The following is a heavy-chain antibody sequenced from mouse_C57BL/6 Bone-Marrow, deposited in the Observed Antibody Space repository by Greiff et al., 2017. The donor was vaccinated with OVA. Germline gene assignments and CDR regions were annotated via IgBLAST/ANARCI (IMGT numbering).Heavy chain of an antibody. CDR3: AGYYYGSRVYWYFDV. Sequence: EVQLQQSGPELVKPGASVKISCKASGYSFTGYYMNWVKQSPEKSLEWIGEINPSTGGTTYNQKFKAKATLTVDKSSSTAYMQLKSLTSEDSAVYYCAGYYYGSRVYWYFDVWGTGTTVTVSS. V-gene: IGHV1-42*01. J-gene: IGHJ1*03. D-gene: IGHD1-1*01. CDR2: INPSTGGT. CDR1: GYSFTGYY.